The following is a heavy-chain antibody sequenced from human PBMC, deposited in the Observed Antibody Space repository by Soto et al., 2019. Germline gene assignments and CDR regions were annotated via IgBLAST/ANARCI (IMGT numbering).Heavy chain of an antibody. V-gene: IGHV2-5*02. CDR3: AHRPRGYSYHFDY. J-gene: IGHJ4*02. CDR2: IYWDDDE. Sequence: QITLKESGPTLVKPTQTLTLTCTFSGFSLTTRGVGVGWIRQPPGKALEWLALIYWDDDEGYSPSLKSKLTITKYTAKSQVVLTMTNMDPVEPATYYCAHRPRGYSYHFDYWGQGTRVTVSS. D-gene: IGHD5-18*01. CDR1: GFSLTTRGVG.